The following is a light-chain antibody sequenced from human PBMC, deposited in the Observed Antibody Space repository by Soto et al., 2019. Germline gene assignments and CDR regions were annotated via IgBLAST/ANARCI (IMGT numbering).Light chain of an antibody. Sequence: DIQMTQSPSSLSASVGDRVTITCRASQSISSNLNWYQQKPGRVPKLLIYAASTLQSGVPSRFSGSGSGTDFTLTISSLQPEDVATYYCQKYNSAPLAFGGGTKVDIK. CDR3: QKYNSAPLA. J-gene: IGKJ4*01. CDR2: AAS. CDR1: QSISSN. V-gene: IGKV1-27*01.